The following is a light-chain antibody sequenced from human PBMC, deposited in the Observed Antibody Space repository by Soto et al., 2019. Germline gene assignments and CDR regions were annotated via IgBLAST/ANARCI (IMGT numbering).Light chain of an antibody. CDR3: GTWDTRLSVGV. V-gene: IGLV1-51*01. CDR2: DND. J-gene: IGLJ1*01. CDR1: SSNIGNNY. Sequence: QSVLTQPPSVSAAPGQKVTISCSGSSSNIGNNYVSWYQQLPGTAPKLLIYDNDKRPSGIPDRFSGSMSGTSATLVITGLHAGDEADYYCGTWDTRLSVGVFGTGTKLTVL.